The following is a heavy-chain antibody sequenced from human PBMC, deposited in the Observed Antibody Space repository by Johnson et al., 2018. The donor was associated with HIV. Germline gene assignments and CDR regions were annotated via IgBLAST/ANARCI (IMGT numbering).Heavy chain of an antibody. CDR2: ISWNSGSI. V-gene: IGHV3-9*01. J-gene: IGHJ3*02. CDR1: GLTFDDYA. Sequence: VQLVESGGGLVQPGRSLRLSCAVSGLTFDDYAMHWVRQVPGKGLEWVSGISWNSGSIGYADSVKGRFTISRDNAKNSLYLQMNSLRAEDTAVYYCARDLLSRAFDIWGQGTMVTVSS. CDR3: ARDLLSRAFDI.